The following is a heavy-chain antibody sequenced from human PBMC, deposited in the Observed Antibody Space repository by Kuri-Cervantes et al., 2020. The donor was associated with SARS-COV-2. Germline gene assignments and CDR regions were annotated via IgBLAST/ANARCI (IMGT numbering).Heavy chain of an antibody. V-gene: IGHV3-9*01. J-gene: IGHJ6*02. D-gene: IGHD4-17*01. CDR2: ISWNSGSI. CDR3: ARLEHYGDPRGGMDV. Sequence: SLKIPCAASGFTFDDYAMHWVRQAPGKGLEWVSGISWNSGSIGYADSVKGRFTIPRDNAKNSLYLQMNSLRAEDTAVYYCARLEHYGDPRGGMDVWGQGTTVTVSS. CDR1: GFTFDDYA.